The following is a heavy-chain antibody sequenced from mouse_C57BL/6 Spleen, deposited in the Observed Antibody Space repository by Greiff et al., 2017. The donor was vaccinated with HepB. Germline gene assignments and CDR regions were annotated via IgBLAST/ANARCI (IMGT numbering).Heavy chain of an antibody. CDR3: ARHEDYYGSRYYFDY. J-gene: IGHJ2*01. Sequence: EVKLMESGGGLVKPGGSLKLSCAASGFTFSSYTMSRVRQTPEKRLEWVATISGGGGNTYYPDSVKGRFTISRDNAKNTLYLQMSSLRSEDTALYYCARHEDYYGSRYYFDYWGQGTTLTVSS. CDR1: GFTFSSYT. D-gene: IGHD1-1*01. CDR2: ISGGGGNT. V-gene: IGHV5-9*01.